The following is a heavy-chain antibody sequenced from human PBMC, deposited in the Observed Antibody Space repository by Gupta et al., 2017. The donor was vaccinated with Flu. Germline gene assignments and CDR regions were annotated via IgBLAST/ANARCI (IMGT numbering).Heavy chain of an antibody. CDR2: ISGSGGST. CDR3: AKDGPDGDVLWFGESFGP. V-gene: IGHV3-23*01. D-gene: IGHD3-10*01. CDR1: GLIFSDYA. J-gene: IGHJ5*02. Sequence: EVQLLESGGGLVQPGGSLRLSCAASGLIFSDYAMTWVRQAPGKGLEWVSAISGSGGSTYYADSVKGRFTISRDNPRNRVYLQMDNLRAGDTAFYYCAKDGPDGDVLWFGESFGPWGQGMLVTVSS.